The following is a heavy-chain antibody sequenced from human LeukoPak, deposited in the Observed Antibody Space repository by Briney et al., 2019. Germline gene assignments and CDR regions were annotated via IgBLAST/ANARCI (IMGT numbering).Heavy chain of an antibody. CDR1: GFTFSSYA. CDR3: AKADCSSTSCYTLSAVGY. V-gene: IGHV3-23*01. Sequence: PGGSLRLSCAASGFTFSSYAMSWVRQAPGKGLEWVSAISGSGGSTYYADSVKGRFTISRDDSKNTLYLQMNSLRAEDTAVYYCAKADCSSTSCYTLSAVGYWGQGTLVTVSS. CDR2: ISGSGGST. J-gene: IGHJ4*02. D-gene: IGHD2-2*02.